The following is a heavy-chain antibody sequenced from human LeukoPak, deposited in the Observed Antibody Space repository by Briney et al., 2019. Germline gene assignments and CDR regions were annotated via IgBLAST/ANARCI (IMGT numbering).Heavy chain of an antibody. CDR1: GFTFSNYW. CDR3: ARDRSSFNGMDV. V-gene: IGHV3-74*01. Sequence: GGSLRLSCAASGFTFSNYWMHWVRQVPGKGLVWVSRIASDGSVTNYADSVKGRFTISRDNAKNTLYLQMNSLRVEDTAVYYCARDRSSFNGMDVWAKGPRSPSP. CDR2: IASDGSVT. J-gene: IGHJ6*02.